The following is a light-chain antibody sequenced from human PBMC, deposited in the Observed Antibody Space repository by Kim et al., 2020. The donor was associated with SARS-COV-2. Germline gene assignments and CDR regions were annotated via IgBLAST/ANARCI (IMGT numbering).Light chain of an antibody. Sequence: GQSITISCTGTSSDVGNYNYVSWYQQHPRRAPKLIIYDVSNRPSGVSTRFSGSKSGNTASLTISGLQAEDEADYYCSSYTTSDTVVFGGGTKLTVL. CDR1: SSDVGNYNY. V-gene: IGLV2-14*03. J-gene: IGLJ2*01. CDR2: DVS. CDR3: SSYTTSDTVV.